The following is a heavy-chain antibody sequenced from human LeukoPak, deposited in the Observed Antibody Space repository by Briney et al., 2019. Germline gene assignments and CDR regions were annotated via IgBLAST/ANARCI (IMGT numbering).Heavy chain of an antibody. CDR1: GYTFTSYG. CDR2: ISAYNGNT. V-gene: IGHV1-18*01. CDR3: AVGVTTVTTLDY. J-gene: IGHJ4*02. Sequence: GASVRVSCKASGYTFTSYGISWVRQAPGQGLEWLGWISAYNGNTNYAQKLQGRVTMTTDTSTSTAYMELRSLRSDDTAVYYCAVGVTTVTTLDYWGQGTLVTVSS. D-gene: IGHD4-11*01.